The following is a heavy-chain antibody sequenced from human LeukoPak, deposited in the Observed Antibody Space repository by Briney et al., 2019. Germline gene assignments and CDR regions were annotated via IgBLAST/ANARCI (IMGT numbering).Heavy chain of an antibody. Sequence: GGSLRLSCAASGFTFSSYSMNWVRQAPGKGLEWVSYISSSSSTIYYADSVKGRFTISRDNAKDSLYLRMNSLRAEDTAVYYCARSYGSGSSYYFDYWGQGTLVTVSS. V-gene: IGHV3-48*01. CDR3: ARSYGSGSSYYFDY. CDR2: ISSSSSTI. D-gene: IGHD3-10*01. J-gene: IGHJ4*02. CDR1: GFTFSSYS.